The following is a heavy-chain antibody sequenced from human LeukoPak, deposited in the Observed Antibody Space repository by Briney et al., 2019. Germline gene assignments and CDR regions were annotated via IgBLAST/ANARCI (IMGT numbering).Heavy chain of an antibody. Sequence: PGGSLRLSCAASGFTFSSCAMSWVRQAPGKGLEWVSAISGSGGSTYYADSVKGRFTISRDNSKNTLYLQMNSLRAEDTAVYYCAKGGGWSPAVLFDYWGQGTLVTVSS. CDR3: AKGGGWSPAVLFDY. CDR2: ISGSGGST. CDR1: GFTFSSCA. J-gene: IGHJ4*02. D-gene: IGHD6-19*01. V-gene: IGHV3-23*01.